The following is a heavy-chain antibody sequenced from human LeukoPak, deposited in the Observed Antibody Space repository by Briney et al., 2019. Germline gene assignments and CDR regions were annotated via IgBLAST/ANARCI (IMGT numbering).Heavy chain of an antibody. CDR3: ARDRGIAPRTRDFELAY. CDR2: INCNGGST. CDR1: AFTFDDCG. V-gene: IGHV3-20*04. J-gene: IGHJ4*02. D-gene: IGHD6-13*01. Sequence: GGSLRLSGAASAFTFDDCGMSWVRQAPRKVLKSVSGINCNGGSTGYADSVKGRFTISRDNAKNSLYLQMNSLSAEDRPSYSCARDRGIAPRTRDFELAYWGQGTLVTVSS.